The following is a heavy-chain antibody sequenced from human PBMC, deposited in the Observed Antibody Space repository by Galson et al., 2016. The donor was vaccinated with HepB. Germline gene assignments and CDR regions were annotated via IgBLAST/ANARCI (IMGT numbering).Heavy chain of an antibody. Sequence: SVKVSCKASGYTFTSYGINWVRQAPGQGLEWMGWINPYNGNTNYAQKFQGRVTMTTDTSTSTAHMELRRLTSDETAVYYCARGFYYGGGGGPYYWGQGTLVTVSS. CDR2: INPYNGNT. J-gene: IGHJ4*02. CDR3: ARGFYYGGGGGPYY. D-gene: IGHD1-26*01. CDR1: GYTFTSYG. V-gene: IGHV1-18*01.